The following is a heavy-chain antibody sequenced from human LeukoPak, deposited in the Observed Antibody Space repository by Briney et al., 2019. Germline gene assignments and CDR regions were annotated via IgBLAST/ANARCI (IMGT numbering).Heavy chain of an antibody. D-gene: IGHD1-26*01. CDR1: GFTFSNYW. CDR2: IKQDGSEK. V-gene: IGHV3-7*03. CDR3: ARPAPSGNYLDHYFDY. J-gene: IGHJ4*02. Sequence: GGSLRLSCAASGFTFSNYWMSWVRQAPWKGLEWLVTIKQDGSEKYYVDSVKGRFTVSRDNAKNSLYLQMNSLRAEDTAVYYCARPAPSGNYLDHYFDYWGQGTLVTVSS.